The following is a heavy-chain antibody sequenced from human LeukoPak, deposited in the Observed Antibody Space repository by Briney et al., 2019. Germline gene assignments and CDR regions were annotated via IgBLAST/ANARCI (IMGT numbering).Heavy chain of an antibody. CDR2: IKSKADGETI. J-gene: IGHJ4*02. CDR3: ARDPGRTGFDY. Sequence: GGSLRLSCAASGFTFTNAWMNWVRQAPGKGLEWVGRIKSKADGETIDYAAPVKGRFTFSRDDSKNMLYLRMTSLRAEDTAVYYCARDPGRTGFDYWGQGTLVTVSS. V-gene: IGHV3-15*07. CDR1: GFTFTNAW. D-gene: IGHD1/OR15-1a*01.